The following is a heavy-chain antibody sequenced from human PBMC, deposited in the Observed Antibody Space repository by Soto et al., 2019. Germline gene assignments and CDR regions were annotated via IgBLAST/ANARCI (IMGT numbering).Heavy chain of an antibody. CDR2: ITSSVSYV. D-gene: IGHD3-3*02. CDR3: VKDEGIEAMDV. V-gene: IGHV3-21*01. J-gene: IGHJ6*02. Sequence: PXVFLRLSFVTSGFTFSRNTMNWVRQAPGKGLEWVASITSSVSYVYYADSVKGRFSASRDNAKNSLSLQMDSLRPDDTAIYFCVKDEGIEAMDVWGQGTTVTVSS. CDR1: GFTFSRNT.